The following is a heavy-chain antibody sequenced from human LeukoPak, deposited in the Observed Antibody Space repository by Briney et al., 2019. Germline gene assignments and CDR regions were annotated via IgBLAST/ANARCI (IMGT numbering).Heavy chain of an antibody. CDR2: INYDGSQK. CDR3: ATDTSALYHAFDV. Sequence: GGSLRLSCAASGFVFKNYWMSWVRQAPGKGLEWLANINYDGSQKYHVDSVKGRFTISRDNAKDSLYLQMNSLRVEDTAVYYCATDTSALYHAFDVWGQGTMVAVSS. J-gene: IGHJ3*01. CDR1: GFVFKNYW. V-gene: IGHV3-7*01. D-gene: IGHD3-16*01.